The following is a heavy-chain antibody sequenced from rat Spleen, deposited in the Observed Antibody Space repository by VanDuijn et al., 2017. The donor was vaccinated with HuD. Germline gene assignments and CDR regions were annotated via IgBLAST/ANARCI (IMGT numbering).Heavy chain of an antibody. D-gene: IGHD1-4*01. V-gene: IGHV2S12*01. CDR2: ISSGGST. CDR3: TGDRHSPGVMDA. CDR1: GFSLTNYH. J-gene: IGHJ4*01. Sequence: QVQLKESGPGLVQPSQTLSLTCTVSGFSLTNYHVSWVRQPPGKGLEWIAAISSGGSTYYHSALKSRLSISRDTSKSQVFLKMNSLQTEDTAIYFCTGDRHSPGVMDAWGQGASVTVSS.